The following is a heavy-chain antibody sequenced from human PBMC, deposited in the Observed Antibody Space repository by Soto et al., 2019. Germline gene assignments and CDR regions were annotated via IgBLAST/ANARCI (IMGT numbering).Heavy chain of an antibody. Sequence: ASVKVSCKASGGTFSSYAISWVRQAPGQGLEWMGGIIPIFGTANYAQKFQGRVTLYLQMNSLRAEDTAVYYCARDRVAARQRVYYYYGMDVWGQGTTVTVSS. CDR3: ARDRVAARQRVYYYYGMDV. D-gene: IGHD6-6*01. J-gene: IGHJ6*02. CDR1: GGTFSSYA. V-gene: IGHV1-69*01. CDR2: IIPIFGTA.